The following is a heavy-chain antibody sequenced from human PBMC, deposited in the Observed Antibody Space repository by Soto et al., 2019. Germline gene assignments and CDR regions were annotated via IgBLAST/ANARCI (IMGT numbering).Heavy chain of an antibody. CDR1: GGSISSSSYY. J-gene: IGHJ5*02. D-gene: IGHD3-3*01. CDR2: IYYSGST. CDR3: ARLWDYDFWSGYHLAWFDP. Sequence: QLQLQESGPGLVKPSETLSLTCTVSGGSISSSSYYWGWIRQPPGKGLEWIGSIYYSGSTYYNPSLKSRVTISVDTSKNQFSLKLSSVTAADTAVYYCARLWDYDFWSGYHLAWFDPWGQGTLVTVSS. V-gene: IGHV4-39*01.